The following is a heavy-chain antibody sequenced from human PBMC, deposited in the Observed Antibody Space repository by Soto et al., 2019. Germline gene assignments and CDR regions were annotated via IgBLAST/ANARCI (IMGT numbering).Heavy chain of an antibody. Sequence: QVQLVQSGAEVKEPGASVKVSCKASGYTFTAYYIHWVRQAPGQGLEWLGILNPSRTTTRFAQSCRRRVSLTRDPSSSTVDTEIRSLTSDYTAFYYCASGGGVGQWLPLDYWGQGTLVTVSS. J-gene: IGHJ4*02. CDR3: ASGGGVGQWLPLDY. CDR1: GYTFTAYY. D-gene: IGHD6-19*01. V-gene: IGHV1-46*01. CDR2: LNPSRTTT.